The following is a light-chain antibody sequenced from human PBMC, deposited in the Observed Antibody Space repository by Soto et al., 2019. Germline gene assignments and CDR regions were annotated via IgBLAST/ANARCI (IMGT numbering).Light chain of an antibody. CDR2: DAS. Sequence: DGQMTQSPSSLSASVGDSVTITCRASQSVFNHLSWFQQRPGKGPKLLIYDASSLHAGVPSRFSGSGYGTDFTLTISTVQPEDSAIYYCHQSSSTPLTFGGGTRVELK. CDR3: HQSSSTPLT. J-gene: IGKJ4*01. CDR1: QSVFNH. V-gene: IGKV1-39*01.